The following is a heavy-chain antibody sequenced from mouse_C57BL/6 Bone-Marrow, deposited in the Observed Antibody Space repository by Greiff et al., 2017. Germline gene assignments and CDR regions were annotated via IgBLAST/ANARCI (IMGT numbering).Heavy chain of an antibody. CDR1: GFTFSDFY. V-gene: IGHV7-1*01. Sequence: EVKLMESGGGLVQSGRSLRLSCATSGFTFSDFYMEWVRQAPGKGLEWIAARRNKANDYTTEYSASVKGRFIVSRDTSPSILYLQMNALRAEDTAIYYCARSYYYGSYWYFDVWGTGTTVTVSS. CDR2: RRNKANDYTT. J-gene: IGHJ1*03. D-gene: IGHD1-1*01. CDR3: ARSYYYGSYWYFDV.